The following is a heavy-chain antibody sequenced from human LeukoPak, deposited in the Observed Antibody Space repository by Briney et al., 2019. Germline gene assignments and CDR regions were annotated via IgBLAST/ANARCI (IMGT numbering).Heavy chain of an antibody. D-gene: IGHD2-21*02. CDR3: ARHPGWACCGGDCSNRPLDY. J-gene: IGHJ4*02. Sequence: GESLKISCKGSGYSFTSYWIGWVRQMPGKGLEWMGIIYPGDSDTRYSPSFQGQVTISADKSISTAYLQWSSLKASDTAMYYCARHPGWACCGGDCSNRPLDYWGQGTLVTVSS. CDR1: GYSFTSYW. V-gene: IGHV5-51*01. CDR2: IYPGDSDT.